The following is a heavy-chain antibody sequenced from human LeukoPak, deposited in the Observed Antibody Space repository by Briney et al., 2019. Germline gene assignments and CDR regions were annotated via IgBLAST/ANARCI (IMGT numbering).Heavy chain of an antibody. J-gene: IGHJ1*01. CDR3: ARYEPLLRFFQH. Sequence: ASVKVSCKASGHTFTSYDINWVRQATGQGLEWMGWMNPNSGNAAYAQKFQGRVTMTRNTSINTAYMELSSLRSEDTAVYYCARYEPLLRFFQHWGQGTLVTVSS. D-gene: IGHD3-16*01. CDR2: MNPNSGNA. V-gene: IGHV1-8*01. CDR1: GHTFTSYD.